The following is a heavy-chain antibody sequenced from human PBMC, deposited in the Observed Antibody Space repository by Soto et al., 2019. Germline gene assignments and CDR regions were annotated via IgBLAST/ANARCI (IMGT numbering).Heavy chain of an antibody. CDR1: GFTFNTYS. D-gene: IGHD3-10*01. Sequence: EVQLVESGGGLVKPGESLRLSCAASGFTFNTYSMNWVRQAPGKGLEWVSSISTGGSSIVYADSVRGRFSISRDNTNNSLYLQMTSLRAEDTAVYYCARHHFGSSSDYWGHGNLVTVSS. CDR3: ARHHFGSSSDY. V-gene: IGHV3-21*01. J-gene: IGHJ4*01. CDR2: ISTGGSSI.